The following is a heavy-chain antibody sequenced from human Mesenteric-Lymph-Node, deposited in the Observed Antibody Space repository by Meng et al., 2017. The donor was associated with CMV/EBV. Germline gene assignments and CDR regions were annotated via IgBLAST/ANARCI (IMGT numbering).Heavy chain of an antibody. CDR3: ARYSTSNAFDL. Sequence: GGSLRLSCAASGFSFSSHSMNWVRQAPGKGLEWVSCISSNSLTSTYYGDSVKGRFTISRDNAKNSLYLQMDSLRAEDTAVYYCARYSTSNAFDLWGQGTMVTVSS. V-gene: IGHV3-21*01. J-gene: IGHJ3*01. D-gene: IGHD5-18*01. CDR1: GFSFSSHS. CDR2: ISSNSLTST.